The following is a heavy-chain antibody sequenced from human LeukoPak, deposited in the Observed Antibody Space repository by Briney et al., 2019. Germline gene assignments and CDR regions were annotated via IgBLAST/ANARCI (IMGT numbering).Heavy chain of an antibody. D-gene: IGHD6-6*01. CDR2: ISYSGST. J-gene: IGHJ4*02. V-gene: IGHV4-59*08. CDR1: GGSISSYY. CDR3: ARYSSSSLEFDY. Sequence: SETLSLTCTVSGGSISSYYWSWIRQPPGKGLEWIGYISYSGSTSYNPSLKSRVTISVDTSKNQFSLKLSSVTAADTAFFYCARYSSSSLEFDYWGQGTLVTVSS.